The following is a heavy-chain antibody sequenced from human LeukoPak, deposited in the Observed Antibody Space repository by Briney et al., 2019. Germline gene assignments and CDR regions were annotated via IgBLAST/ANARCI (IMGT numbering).Heavy chain of an antibody. CDR2: IFYSGST. CDR1: GGSISSYY. Sequence: PSETLSLTCTVSGGSISSYYWSWIRQPPGKGLEWIGYIFYSGSTNYNPSLKGRVTISVDTSKNQFSLKLSSVTAADTAVYYCARHGGQSSGYYYWGQGNLVTVSS. D-gene: IGHD3-22*01. V-gene: IGHV4-59*08. J-gene: IGHJ4*02. CDR3: ARHGGQSSGYYY.